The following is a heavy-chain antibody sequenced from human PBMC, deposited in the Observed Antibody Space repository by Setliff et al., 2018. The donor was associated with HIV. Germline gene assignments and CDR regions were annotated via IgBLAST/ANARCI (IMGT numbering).Heavy chain of an antibody. CDR1: GDSVTSRNW. CDR3: ARGGDYYDSTGARAGFDF. CDR2: IYHNGIT. V-gene: IGHV4-4*02. J-gene: IGHJ3*01. D-gene: IGHD3-22*01. Sequence: PSQTLSLTCAVSGDSVTSRNWWSWVRQAPGKGLDWIGEIYHNGITNYNPSLKSRLIMSLDKSKNEISLKLSPVTAADTAAYYCARGGDYYDSTGARAGFDFWGQGTMVTVSS.